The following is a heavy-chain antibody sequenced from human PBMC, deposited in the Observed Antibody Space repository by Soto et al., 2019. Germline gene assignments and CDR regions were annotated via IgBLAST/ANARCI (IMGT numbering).Heavy chain of an antibody. CDR1: GFSLTNVQKG. CDR3: ARISGRFGASHCDF. D-gene: IGHD3-10*01. CDR2: ILSDVEQ. J-gene: IGHJ4*02. V-gene: IGHV2-26*01. Sequence: QVTLKESGPVLVQATETLTLTCNVSGFSLTNVQKGVAWIRQPPGKALEWLAHILSDVEQSYKSSRKKRLTISQDTSKRQVVLVMTNVEPVDTATYYCARISGRFGASHCDFWGQGSSVIVSS.